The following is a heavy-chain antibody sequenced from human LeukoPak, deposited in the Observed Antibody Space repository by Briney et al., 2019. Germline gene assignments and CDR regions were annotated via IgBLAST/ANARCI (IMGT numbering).Heavy chain of an antibody. Sequence: GGSLRLSCAVSGFTFSGHWMFWVRQAPGKGLEWVSSTNSGGSVTGYTDSVKGRFTVSRDNAKNTLYLQMNSLRAEDTAVYYCAKDRVRGVLNEGDFDYWGQGTLVTVSS. CDR3: AKDRVRGVLNEGDFDY. D-gene: IGHD1-1*01. J-gene: IGHJ4*02. CDR2: TNSGGSVT. V-gene: IGHV3-74*01. CDR1: GFTFSGHW.